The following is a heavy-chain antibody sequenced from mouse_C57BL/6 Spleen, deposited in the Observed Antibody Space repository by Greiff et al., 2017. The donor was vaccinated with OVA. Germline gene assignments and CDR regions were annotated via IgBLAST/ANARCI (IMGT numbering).Heavy chain of an antibody. CDR2: IHPNSGST. V-gene: IGHV1-64*01. D-gene: IGHD1-1*01. CDR1: GYTFTSYW. Sequence: QVQLKQPGAELVKPGASVKLSCKASGYTFTSYWMHWVKQRPGQGLEWIGMIHPNSGSTNYNEKFKSKATLTVDKSSSTASMQLSSLTSEDSAVYYCASITTVVADYWGQGTTLTVSS. J-gene: IGHJ2*01. CDR3: ASITTVVADY.